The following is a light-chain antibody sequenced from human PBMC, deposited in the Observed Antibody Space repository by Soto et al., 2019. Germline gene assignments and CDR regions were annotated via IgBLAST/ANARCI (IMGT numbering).Light chain of an antibody. CDR3: QESYSIPLT. J-gene: IGKJ4*01. Sequence: DIQMTQSPSSLSASVGDRVTITCRTSQSISRYLNWYQQKPGRAPKLLIYGASTLESGVPSRLSGSGSGTDFTLTINNLQPEDFASYFCQESYSIPLTFGGGTKVDIK. V-gene: IGKV1-39*01. CDR2: GAS. CDR1: QSISRY.